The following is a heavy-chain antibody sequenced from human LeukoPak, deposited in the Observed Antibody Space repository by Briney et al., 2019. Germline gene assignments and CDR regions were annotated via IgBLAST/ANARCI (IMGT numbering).Heavy chain of an antibody. J-gene: IGHJ3*02. D-gene: IGHD2-2*01. Sequence: PGGSLRLSCAASGFTFSNNDMSWVRQAPGKGLEWVSAISGSGDNTNYGDSVKGRFTISRDNSKNTLYLQMNSLRAEDTAVYYCARDHQNAFDIWGQGTMVTVSS. CDR1: GFTFSNND. V-gene: IGHV3-23*01. CDR3: ARDHQNAFDI. CDR2: ISGSGDNT.